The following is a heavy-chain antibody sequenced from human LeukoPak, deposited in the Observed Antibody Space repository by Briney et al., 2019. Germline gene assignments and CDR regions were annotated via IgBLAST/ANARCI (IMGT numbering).Heavy chain of an antibody. CDR1: GYTFTSYY. J-gene: IGHJ3*02. D-gene: IGHD2-15*01. Sequence: ASVKVSCKASGYTFTSYYMHWMRQAPGQGLEWMGIINPSGGSTSYAQKFQGRVTMTRDTSTSTVYMELSSLRSEDTAVYYCARDRAAYDAFDIWGQGTMVTVSS. V-gene: IGHV1-46*01. CDR3: ARDRAAYDAFDI. CDR2: INPSGGST.